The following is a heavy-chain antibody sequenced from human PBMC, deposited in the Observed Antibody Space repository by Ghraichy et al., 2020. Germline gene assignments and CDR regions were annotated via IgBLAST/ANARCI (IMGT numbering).Heavy chain of an antibody. CDR3: AKYRFGDYLGAPSILDF. D-gene: IGHD4-11*01. CDR1: GFTFSNHA. CDR2: ITGGAT. Sequence: ETLYLTCAASGFTFSNHAMTWVRQAPGKGLEWVSAITGGATYYIDSVKGRFTISRDNSKNTLFLHMNSLRAEDTALYYCAKYRFGDYLGAPSILDFWGQGTLVIVSS. V-gene: IGHV3-23*01. J-gene: IGHJ4*02.